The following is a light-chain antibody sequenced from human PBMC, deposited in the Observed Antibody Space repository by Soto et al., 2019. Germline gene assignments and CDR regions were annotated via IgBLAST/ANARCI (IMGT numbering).Light chain of an antibody. CDR3: QQRSNWLT. V-gene: IGKV3-11*01. CDR2: DAS. J-gene: IGKJ4*01. Sequence: PGERATLPCRASQSVSSYLAWYQQKPGQAPRLLIYDASKRATGIPARFSGSGSGTDFTLTISSLEPEDFAVYYCQQRSNWLTFGGGTKVEIK. CDR1: QSVSSY.